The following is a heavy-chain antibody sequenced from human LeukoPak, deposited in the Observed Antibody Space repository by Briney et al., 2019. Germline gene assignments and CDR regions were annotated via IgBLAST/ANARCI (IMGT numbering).Heavy chain of an antibody. CDR3: TRLQGDGSYCFGY. V-gene: IGHV3-53*01. J-gene: IGHJ4*02. CDR1: GFTVSSNY. D-gene: IGHD1-26*01. Sequence: GGSLRLSCAASGFTVSSNYMSWVRQAPGKGLEWVSVIYSGGSTYYADSVKGRFTISRDNSKNTLYLQMNSLRAEDTAVYYCTRLQGDGSYCFGYWGQGTLVTVSS. CDR2: IYSGGST.